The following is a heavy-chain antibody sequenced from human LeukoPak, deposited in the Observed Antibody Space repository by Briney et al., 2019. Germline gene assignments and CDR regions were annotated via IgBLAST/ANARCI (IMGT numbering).Heavy chain of an antibody. V-gene: IGHV3-30*02. CDR2: IRYDGSNK. CDR1: VFTCSVYG. CDR3: AKEHSNWYNFDY. D-gene: IGHD6-13*01. J-gene: IGHJ4*02. Sequence: GGSLRLSCAASVFTCSVYGMHCVRQAARKGREGVAFIRYDGSNKYYEGSVKGRFTITRDNYKNTMYLQMNSLRAEDTAVYYCAKEHSNWYNFDYWGQGTLVTVSS.